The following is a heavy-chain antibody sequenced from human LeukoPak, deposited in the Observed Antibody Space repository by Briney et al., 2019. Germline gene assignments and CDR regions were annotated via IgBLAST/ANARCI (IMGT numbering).Heavy chain of an antibody. V-gene: IGHV3-66*01. CDR2: IYSGGST. Sequence: GGSLRLSCAASGFTVSSNYMSWVRQAPGKGLEWVSVIYSGGSTYYADSVKGRFTISRDNSKNTLYLQMNNLRAEDTAVYYCAMDSAWLPLKFDYWGPGTLVAVST. CDR3: AMDSAWLPLKFDY. D-gene: IGHD5-24*01. J-gene: IGHJ4*02. CDR1: GFTVSSNY.